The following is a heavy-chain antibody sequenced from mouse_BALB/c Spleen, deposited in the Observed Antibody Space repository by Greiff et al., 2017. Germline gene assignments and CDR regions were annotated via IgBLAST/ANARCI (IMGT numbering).Heavy chain of an antibody. CDR1: GYTFTNYW. D-gene: IGHD2-10*01. CDR2: IYPGGGYT. V-gene: IGHV1-63*02. Sequence: VQLQQSGAELVRPGTSVKISCKASGYTFTNYWLGWVKQRPGHGLEWIGDIYPGGGYTNYNEKFKGKATLTADTSSSTAYMQLSSLTSEDSAVYFCARSTSAYYGILFDYWGQGTTLTVSS. J-gene: IGHJ2*01. CDR3: ARSTSAYYGILFDY.